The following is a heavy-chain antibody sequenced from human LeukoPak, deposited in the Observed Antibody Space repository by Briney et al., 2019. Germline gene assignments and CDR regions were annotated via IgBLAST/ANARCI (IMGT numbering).Heavy chain of an antibody. Sequence: PSETLSLTCTVSGGSISSYYWSWIRQPPGKGLEWIGYIYYSGSTNYNPSLKSRVTISVDTSKNQFSLKLNSVTAADTAVYYCARVLDIRYFDWVYAFDIWGQGTMVTVSS. CDR3: ARVLDIRYFDWVYAFDI. J-gene: IGHJ3*02. CDR2: IYYSGST. V-gene: IGHV4-59*01. CDR1: GGSISSYY. D-gene: IGHD3-9*01.